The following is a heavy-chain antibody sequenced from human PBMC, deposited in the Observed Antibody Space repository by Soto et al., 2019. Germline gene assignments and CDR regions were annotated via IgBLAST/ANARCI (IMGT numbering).Heavy chain of an antibody. V-gene: IGHV4-59*01. J-gene: IGHJ6*02. CDR3: ARDRYNWNELHCGMDV. CDR1: GGSISSYY. D-gene: IGHD1-20*01. CDR2: IYYSGST. Sequence: SETLSLTCTVSGGSISSYYWSWIRQPPGKGLEWIGYIYYSGSTNYNPSLKSRVTISVDTSKNQFSLKLSSVTAADTAVYYCARDRYNWNELHCGMDVWGQGTTVTVSS.